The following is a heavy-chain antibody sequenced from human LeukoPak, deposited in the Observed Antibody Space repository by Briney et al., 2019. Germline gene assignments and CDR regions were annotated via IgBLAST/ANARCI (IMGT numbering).Heavy chain of an antibody. V-gene: IGHV1-69*05. Sequence: SVKVSCKASGGTFSSYAISWVRQAPGQGLEWMGRIIPIFGTANYAQKFQGRVTITTDESTSTAYMELSSLRSEDTAVYYCARFRYSYASPMPGYDAFDIWGQGTMVTVSS. J-gene: IGHJ3*02. D-gene: IGHD5-18*01. CDR1: GGTFSSYA. CDR2: IIPIFGTA. CDR3: ARFRYSYASPMPGYDAFDI.